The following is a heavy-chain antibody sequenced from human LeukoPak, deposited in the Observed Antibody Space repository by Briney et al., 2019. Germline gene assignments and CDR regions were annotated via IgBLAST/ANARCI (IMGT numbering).Heavy chain of an antibody. CDR1: GFTFSSHE. Sequence: GGSLRLSCAASGFTFSSHEMNWIRQAPGKGLEWVSYISGSGSHTTYADSVKGRFTISRDNAKNSLSLQVNSLRADDTAVYYCARVGSTVAAGTPDYWGQGTLVTVSS. D-gene: IGHD6-13*01. J-gene: IGHJ4*02. CDR2: ISGSGSHT. CDR3: ARVGSTVAAGTPDY. V-gene: IGHV3-48*03.